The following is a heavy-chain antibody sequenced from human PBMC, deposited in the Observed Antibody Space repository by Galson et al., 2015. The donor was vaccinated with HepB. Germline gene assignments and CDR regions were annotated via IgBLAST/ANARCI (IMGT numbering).Heavy chain of an antibody. D-gene: IGHD3-10*01. CDR2: IYYSGFT. CDR1: GASVNSGNMY. Sequence: TLSLTCTVSGASVNSGNMYWNWIRQHPEKGLEWIGYIYYSGFTKSNPSLKSRVSVSMDTSKNQFSLRLSSVTAADTAVYYCAISKVTSGSFGWFGPWGQGTLVTVSS. J-gene: IGHJ5*02. V-gene: IGHV4-31*03. CDR3: AISKVTSGSFGWFGP.